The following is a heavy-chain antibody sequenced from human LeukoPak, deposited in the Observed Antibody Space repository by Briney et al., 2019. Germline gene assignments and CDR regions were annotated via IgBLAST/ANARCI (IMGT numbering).Heavy chain of an antibody. Sequence: PGGSLRLSCAASGFTFSSYGMHWVRQAPGKGLEWVAVISYDGSNKYYADSVKGRFTISRDNAKNSLYLQMNSLRAEDTAVYYCARQPRNEFLEWLRFDYWGQGTLVTVSS. J-gene: IGHJ4*02. CDR2: ISYDGSNK. D-gene: IGHD3-3*01. CDR3: ARQPRNEFLEWLRFDY. V-gene: IGHV3-30*03. CDR1: GFTFSSYG.